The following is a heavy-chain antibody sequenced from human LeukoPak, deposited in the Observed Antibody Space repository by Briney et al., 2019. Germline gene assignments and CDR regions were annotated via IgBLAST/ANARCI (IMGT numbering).Heavy chain of an antibody. CDR2: ISSTSSYI. CDR3: ARVQRGEMATFDY. J-gene: IGHJ4*02. V-gene: IGHV3-21*01. CDR1: GFIFSRYI. Sequence: GWSLRLSRAASGFIFSRYIMNGLRQAPGKGLEGVSSISSTSSYIHYADSLKGRFTISRDNARNSLYSQINSLRVEDTAVYYCARVQRGEMATFDYWGQGTLVTVSS. D-gene: IGHD5-24*01.